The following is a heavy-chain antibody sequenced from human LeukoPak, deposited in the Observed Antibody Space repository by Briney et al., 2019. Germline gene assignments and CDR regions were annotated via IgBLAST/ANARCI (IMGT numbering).Heavy chain of an antibody. CDR1: GGSISSGGYY. J-gene: IGHJ4*02. D-gene: IGHD1-26*01. Sequence: SQTLSLTCTVSGGSISSGGYYWSWIRQPPGKGLEWIGYIYHSGSTYYNPSLKSRVTISVDRSKNQFSLKLSSETAADTAVYYCARQGWELLDYWGQGTLVTVSS. CDR2: IYHSGST. V-gene: IGHV4-30-2*01. CDR3: ARQGWELLDY.